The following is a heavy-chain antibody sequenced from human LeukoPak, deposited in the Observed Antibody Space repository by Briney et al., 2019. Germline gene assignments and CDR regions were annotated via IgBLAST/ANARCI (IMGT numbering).Heavy chain of an antibody. CDR3: ARATMRRGNQYYYDSSGWTYYFDY. CDR2: IIPIFGTA. CDR1: GYTFTSYG. V-gene: IGHV1-69*13. J-gene: IGHJ4*02. D-gene: IGHD3-22*01. Sequence: ASVKVSCKSSGYTFTSYGISWVRQAPGQGLEWMGGIIPIFGTANYAQKFQGRVTITADESTSTAYMELSSLRSEDTAVYYCARATMRRGNQYYYDSSGWTYYFDYWGQGTLVTVSS.